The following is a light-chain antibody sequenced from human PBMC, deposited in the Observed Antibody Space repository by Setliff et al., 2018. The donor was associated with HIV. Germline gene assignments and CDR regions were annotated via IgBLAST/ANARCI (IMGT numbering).Light chain of an antibody. Sequence: QSALTQPPSASGTPGQRVTISCSGSFSNIGRNTINWYQQLPGTAPRLLIYGNFQRPSGVPDRFSASKSGTSASLAISGLQSDDEADYYCAAWDDSLNGYVFGTGTKVTVL. CDR3: AAWDDSLNGYV. CDR1: FSNIGRNT. V-gene: IGLV1-44*01. J-gene: IGLJ1*01. CDR2: GNF.